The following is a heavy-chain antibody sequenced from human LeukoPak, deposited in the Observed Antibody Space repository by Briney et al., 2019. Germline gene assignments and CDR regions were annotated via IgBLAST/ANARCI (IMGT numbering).Heavy chain of an antibody. CDR3: ARDGATGRFNY. Sequence: PGGSLRLSCAASGFTFDDDAMHWVRQAPGKGLEWVSGISWNSGRIGYADSVKGRFTISRDDSRNTVYLQMNSLRTEDTAVYYCARDGATGRFNYWGQGTLVTVSS. CDR2: ISWNSGRI. V-gene: IGHV3-9*01. CDR1: GFTFDDDA. J-gene: IGHJ4*02. D-gene: IGHD5-12*01.